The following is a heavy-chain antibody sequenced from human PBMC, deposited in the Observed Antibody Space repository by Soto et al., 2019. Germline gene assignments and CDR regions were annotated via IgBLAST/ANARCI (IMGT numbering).Heavy chain of an antibody. CDR2: ISSSSSYI. V-gene: IGHV3-21*01. CDR3: ARDRVVPAAKPYSYGMDV. J-gene: IGHJ6*02. D-gene: IGHD2-2*01. CDR1: GFTFSSYS. Sequence: GGSLRLSCAASGFTFSSYSMNWVRQAPGKGLEWVSSISSSSSYIYYADSVKGRFTISRDNAKNSLYLQMNSLRAEDTAVYYCARDRVVPAAKPYSYGMDVWGQGTTVTVS.